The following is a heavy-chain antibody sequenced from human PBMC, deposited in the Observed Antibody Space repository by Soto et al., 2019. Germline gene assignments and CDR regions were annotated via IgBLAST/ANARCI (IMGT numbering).Heavy chain of an antibody. CDR2: IYYSGST. V-gene: IGHV4-31*03. D-gene: IGHD3-9*01. Sequence: QVQLQESGPGLVKPSQTLSLTCTVSGGSISSGGYYWSWIRQHPGKGLEWIGYIYYSGSTYYNPSLKSRVTISVDTSKNQVSLKLSSVTAADTAVYYCARPILTGYYTDAFDIWGQGTMVTVSS. CDR1: GGSISSGGYY. CDR3: ARPILTGYYTDAFDI. J-gene: IGHJ3*02.